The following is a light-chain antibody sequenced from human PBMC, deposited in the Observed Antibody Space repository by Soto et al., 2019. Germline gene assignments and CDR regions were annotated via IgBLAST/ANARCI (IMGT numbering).Light chain of an antibody. CDR3: CSYAGSFTV. CDR2: EDT. J-gene: IGLJ2*01. CDR1: SSDVGNYDL. Sequence: QSVLTQPASVSGSHGQSITVSCTGTSSDVGNYDLVSWFQRHPGQAPKLIIYEDTKRPSGVSHRFSGSKSGNTASLTISGLQAEDEADYYCCSYAGSFTVFGGGTKVTVL. V-gene: IGLV2-23*01.